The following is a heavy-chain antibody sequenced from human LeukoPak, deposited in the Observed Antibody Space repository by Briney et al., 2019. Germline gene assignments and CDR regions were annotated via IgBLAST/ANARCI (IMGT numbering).Heavy chain of an antibody. CDR1: GFTFSSYG. CDR3: AKEYYYGSGGGYYYYYGMDV. V-gene: IGHV3-30*18. J-gene: IGHJ6*02. D-gene: IGHD3-10*01. CDR2: ISYDGSNK. Sequence: GGSLRLSCAASGFTFSSYGMHWVRQAPGKGLEWVAVISYDGSNKYYADSVKGRFTISRDNSKNTLYLQMNSLRAEDTAVYYCAKEYYYGSGGGYYYYYGMDVWGQGTTVTVSS.